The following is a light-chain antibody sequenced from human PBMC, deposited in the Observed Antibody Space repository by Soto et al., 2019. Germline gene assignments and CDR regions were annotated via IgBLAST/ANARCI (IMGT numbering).Light chain of an antibody. V-gene: IGLV2-8*01. CDR3: SSYAGSNIVV. CDR1: SSDVGGYNY. Sequence: QSALTQPPSASGSPGQSVTISCTGTSSDVGGYNYVSWYQQHPGKAPKLMIYEVSKRPSGVPDRFSGSKSGNTASLTVSGLKAEDEADYYCSSYAGSNIVVFGGGTKLTVI. J-gene: IGLJ2*01. CDR2: EVS.